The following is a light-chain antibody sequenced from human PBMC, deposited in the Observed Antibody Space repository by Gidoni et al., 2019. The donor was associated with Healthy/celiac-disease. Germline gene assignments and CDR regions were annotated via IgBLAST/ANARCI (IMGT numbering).Light chain of an antibody. CDR3: QQSYSTPQT. CDR2: AAS. V-gene: IGKV1-39*01. CDR1: QSISSY. J-gene: IGKJ1*01. Sequence: DTQITQSPSSLSASVGDRVTITCRASQSISSYLNWYQQKPGKAPKLLIYAASSLQSRVPSRFSGSGSGTDFTLTISSLQPEDFATYYCQQSYSTPQTCXQXTKVEIK.